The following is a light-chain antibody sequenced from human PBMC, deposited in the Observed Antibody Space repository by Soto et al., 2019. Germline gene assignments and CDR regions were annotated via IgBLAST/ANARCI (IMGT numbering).Light chain of an antibody. CDR2: DAS. Sequence: VVLTHSPATLSLSPCERAALSCSASLNVNSYLAWYQQKPGQAPRLLIYDASNRAAGIPARFSGSGSGTDFTLTISSLEPEDFAVYYCQQYKNWPRTFGQGTRLEIK. J-gene: IGKJ5*01. CDR1: LNVNSY. V-gene: IGKV3-11*01. CDR3: QQYKNWPRT.